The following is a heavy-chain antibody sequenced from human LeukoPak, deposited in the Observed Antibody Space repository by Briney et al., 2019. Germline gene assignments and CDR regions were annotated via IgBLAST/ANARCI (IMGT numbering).Heavy chain of an antibody. CDR1: GYTFTGYY. CDR3: ARGLRSRYCSSTSCRYYYYYYYMDV. V-gene: IGHV1-8*02. D-gene: IGHD2-2*01. CDR2: MNPNSGNT. J-gene: IGHJ6*03. Sequence: ASVKVSCKASGYTFTGYYMHWVRQATGQGLEWMGWMNPNSGNTGYAQKFQGRVTMTRNTSISTGYMELSSLRSEDTAVYYCARGLRSRYCSSTSCRYYYYYYYMDVWGKGTTVTVSS.